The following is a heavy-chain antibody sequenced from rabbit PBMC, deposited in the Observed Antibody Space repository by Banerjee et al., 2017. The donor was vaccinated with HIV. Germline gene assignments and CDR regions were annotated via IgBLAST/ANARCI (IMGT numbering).Heavy chain of an antibody. Sequence: QSLEESGGDLVKPGASLTLTCTASGFSFSSSYWMCWVRQAPGKGLEWIACIYAGSSGSTYYASWAKGRFTISKTSSTTVTLQMTSLTAADTATYFCARDHVTYGDVGYLGVWGPGTLVTVS. CDR1: GFSFSSSYW. J-gene: IGHJ4*01. D-gene: IGHD2-1*01. V-gene: IGHV1S40*01. CDR2: IYAGSSGST. CDR3: ARDHVTYGDVGYLGV.